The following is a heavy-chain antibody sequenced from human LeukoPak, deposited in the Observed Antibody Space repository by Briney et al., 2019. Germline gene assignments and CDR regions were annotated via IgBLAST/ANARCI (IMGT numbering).Heavy chain of an antibody. V-gene: IGHV4-31*03. J-gene: IGHJ4*02. CDR2: IYYSGST. CDR1: GGSISSGGYY. D-gene: IGHD3-9*01. Sequence: TLSLTCTVSGGSISSGGYYWSWIRQHPGKGLEWIGYIYYSGSTYYNPSLKSRVTISVDTSKNQFSLKLSSVTAADTAVYYCARLYFDSTYYFDYWGQGTLVTVSS. CDR3: ARLYFDSTYYFDY.